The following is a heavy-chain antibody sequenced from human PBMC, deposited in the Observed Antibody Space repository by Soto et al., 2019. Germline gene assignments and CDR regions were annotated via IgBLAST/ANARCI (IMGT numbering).Heavy chain of an antibody. J-gene: IGHJ6*02. CDR2: IYWDDDK. CDR3: ARSPENNYYYGMDV. CDR1: GFSLSTSGVG. V-gene: IGHV2-5*02. Sequence: QITLKESGPTLVKPTQTLTLTCTFSGFSLSTSGVGVGWIRQPPGKALEWLALIYWDDDKRYSPSLKSRLTITRDTSNNQVVLTMTNLDPVDTATYYCARSPENNYYYGMDVWGQGTTVTVSS.